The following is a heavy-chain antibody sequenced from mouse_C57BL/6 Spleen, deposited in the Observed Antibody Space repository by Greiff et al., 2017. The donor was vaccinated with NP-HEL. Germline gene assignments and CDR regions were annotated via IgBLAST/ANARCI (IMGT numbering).Heavy chain of an antibody. Sequence: QVQLQQSGAELVRPGTSVKVSCKASGYAFTNYLIEWVKQRPGQGLEWIGVINPGSGGTNYNEKFKGKATLTADKSSSPAYMQLSSLTSEDSAVYFCASSGELGRAWFAYWGQGTLVTVSA. J-gene: IGHJ3*01. D-gene: IGHD4-1*01. CDR2: INPGSGGT. CDR1: GYAFTNYL. V-gene: IGHV1-54*01. CDR3: ASSGELGRAWFAY.